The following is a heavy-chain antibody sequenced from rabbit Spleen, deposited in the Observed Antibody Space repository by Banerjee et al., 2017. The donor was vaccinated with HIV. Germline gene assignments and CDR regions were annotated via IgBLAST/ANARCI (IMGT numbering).Heavy chain of an antibody. V-gene: IGHV1S40*01. CDR3: ARDTSSSFSSYGMDL. J-gene: IGHJ6*01. D-gene: IGHD1-1*01. Sequence: QSLEESGGGLVQPEGSLTLTCTASGFTISSSDYMCWVRQAPGKGLEWIGCIFVRSSTTHYASWAKGRFTIYKTSSTTVTLQLTSLTAADTATYFCARDTSSSFSSYGMDLWGPGTLVTVS. CDR1: GFTISSSDY. CDR2: IFVRSSTT.